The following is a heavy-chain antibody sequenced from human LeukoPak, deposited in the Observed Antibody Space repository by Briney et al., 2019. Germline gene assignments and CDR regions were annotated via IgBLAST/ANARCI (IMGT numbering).Heavy chain of an antibody. CDR3: ARLSRMATITSYYYGMDV. J-gene: IGHJ6*02. D-gene: IGHD5-24*01. V-gene: IGHV5-51*01. CDR1: GYSFTSYW. CDR2: IYPGDSDT. Sequence: GESLKISCQGSGYSFTSYWIGWVRQMPGKGLEWMGIIYPGDSDTRYSPSFQGQVTISADKSISTAYLQWSSLKASDTAMYYCARLSRMATITSYYYGMDVWGQGTTVTVSS.